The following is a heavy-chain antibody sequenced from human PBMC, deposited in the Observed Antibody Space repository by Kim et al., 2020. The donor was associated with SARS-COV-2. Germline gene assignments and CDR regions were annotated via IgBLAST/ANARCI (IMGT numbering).Heavy chain of an antibody. CDR3: ARVGGSGRFTPRWFDP. D-gene: IGHD3-10*01. CDR1: GGSISSSSYY. CDR2: IYYSGST. Sequence: SETLSLTCTVSGGSISSSSYYWGWIRQPPGKGLEWIGSIYYSGSTYYNPSLKSRVTISVDTSKNQFSLKLSSVTAADTAVYYCARVGGSGRFTPRWFDPWGQGTLVTVSS. J-gene: IGHJ5*02. V-gene: IGHV4-39*07.